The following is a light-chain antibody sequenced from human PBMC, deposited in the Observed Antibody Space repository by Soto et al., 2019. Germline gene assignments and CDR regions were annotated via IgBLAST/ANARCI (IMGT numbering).Light chain of an antibody. V-gene: IGKV1-39*01. CDR2: VAS. J-gene: IGKJ5*01. Sequence: DIQMTQSPSSPSASVGDRLTITCRASQSISTYLNWYQQKAGLXPKXXIYVASSLQSEVPSRFSGSGSGTDVTITITSLQPEDCETYDCQQSYGTPITFGQGTRLEIK. CDR1: QSISTY. CDR3: QQSYGTPIT.